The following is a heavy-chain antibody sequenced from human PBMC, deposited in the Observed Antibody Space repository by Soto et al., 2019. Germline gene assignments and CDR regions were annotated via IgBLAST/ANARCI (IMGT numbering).Heavy chain of an antibody. J-gene: IGHJ4*02. CDR3: TRGMYSAYETSPLYFDF. Sequence: SETLSLTCTVSDGSISTYYWSWIRQPAGRGLEWIGRIYGRGTTHYSPSLESRVTMSVDTSKNQFSLKLNSVTAADTAVYYCTRGMYSAYETSPLYFDFWGQGTLVTVSS. CDR2: IYGRGTT. D-gene: IGHD5-12*01. CDR1: DGSISTYY. V-gene: IGHV4-4*07.